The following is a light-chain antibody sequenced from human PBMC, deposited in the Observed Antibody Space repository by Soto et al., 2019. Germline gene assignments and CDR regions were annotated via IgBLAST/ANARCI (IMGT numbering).Light chain of an antibody. V-gene: IGLV2-23*02. CDR1: SSDVGSYNL. CDR3: CSYAXSSTYV. Sequence: QSALTQPASVSGSPGQSITISCTGTSSDVGSYNLVSWYQRHPGKAPKVMIYEVSKRPSGVPNRFSGSKSGNTASLTISRLQAEDEADYYCCSYAXSSTYVFGTGTKVTVL. CDR2: EVS. J-gene: IGLJ1*01.